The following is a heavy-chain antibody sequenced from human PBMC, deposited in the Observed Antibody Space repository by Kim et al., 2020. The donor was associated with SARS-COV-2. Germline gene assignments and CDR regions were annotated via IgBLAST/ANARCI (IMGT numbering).Heavy chain of an antibody. CDR2: ISYDGSNK. CDR3: ARCNYDILTGYPNGFYYYGMDV. D-gene: IGHD3-9*01. J-gene: IGHJ6*02. V-gene: IGHV3-30*04. Sequence: GGSLRLSCAASGFTFSSYAMHWVRQAPGKGLEWVAVISYDGSNKYYADSVKGRFTISRDNSKNTLYLQMNSLRAEDTAVYYCARCNYDILTGYPNGFYYYGMDVWGQGTTVTVSS. CDR1: GFTFSSYA.